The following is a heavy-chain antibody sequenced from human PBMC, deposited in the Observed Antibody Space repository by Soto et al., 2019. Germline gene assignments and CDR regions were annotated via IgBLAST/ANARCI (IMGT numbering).Heavy chain of an antibody. CDR3: AKSATPYYYYGMDV. V-gene: IGHV3-30*18. CDR2: ISYDGSNK. Sequence: QVQLVESGGGVVQPGRSLRLSCAASGFTFSSYGMHWVRQAPGKGLEWMAVISYDGSNKYYADSVKGRFTISRDNSKNTLYLQMNSLRAEDTAVYYCAKSATPYYYYGMDVWGQGTTVTVSS. J-gene: IGHJ6*02. CDR1: GFTFSSYG. D-gene: IGHD5-12*01.